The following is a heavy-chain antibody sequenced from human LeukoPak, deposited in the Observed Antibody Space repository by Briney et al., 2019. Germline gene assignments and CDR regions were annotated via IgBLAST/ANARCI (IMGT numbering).Heavy chain of an antibody. Sequence: SETLSLTCTVSGGSISSSNYYWAWIRQPPGKGLDWFGSIYYSGITYYNPSLKSRVTISVETSKNQFSLKLRSVTAADTAVYYCARVTGYMIEDYFDYWGQGTLVTVSS. V-gene: IGHV4-39*07. CDR3: ARVTGYMIEDYFDY. J-gene: IGHJ4*02. D-gene: IGHD3-22*01. CDR2: IYYSGIT. CDR1: GGSISSSNYY.